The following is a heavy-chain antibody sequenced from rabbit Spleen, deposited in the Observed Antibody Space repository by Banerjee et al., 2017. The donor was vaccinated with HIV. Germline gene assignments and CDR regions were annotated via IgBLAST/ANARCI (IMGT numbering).Heavy chain of an antibody. CDR1: GFSFSDRDV. CDR2: IYNGNGNT. CDR3: ARGDAGMTYFGK. J-gene: IGHJ4*01. V-gene: IGHV1S45*01. D-gene: IGHD4-2*01. Sequence: QQQLVESGGGLVKPEGSLTLTRKASGFSFSDRDVMCWVRQAPGKGPEWIACIYNGNGNTYYANWAKGRFTISKTSSTTMTLQMTSLTAADTATYFCARGDAGMTYFGKWGQGTLVTVS.